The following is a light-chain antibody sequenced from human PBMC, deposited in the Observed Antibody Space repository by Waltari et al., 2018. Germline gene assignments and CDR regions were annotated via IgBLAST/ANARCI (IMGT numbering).Light chain of an antibody. V-gene: IGLV2-11*01. CDR1: SSEVGDFNF. CDR2: DVT. Sequence: QSALTQPRSVSGSPGQSVTISCTGISSEVGDFNFVSWYQQHPGEAPKLMIYDVTKRPLGVPDRLSGSKSGNTASLTISGLQAEDEANYYCCSYIGTHTNWVFGGGTKLTVL. J-gene: IGLJ3*02. CDR3: CSYIGTHTNWV.